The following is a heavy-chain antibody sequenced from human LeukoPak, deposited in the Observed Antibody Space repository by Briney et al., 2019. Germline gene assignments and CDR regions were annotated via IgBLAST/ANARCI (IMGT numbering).Heavy chain of an antibody. CDR3: ARQEGYNWNWVYFDY. D-gene: IGHD1-7*01. V-gene: IGHV5-51*01. CDR1: GYSFTSYW. J-gene: IGHJ4*02. CDR2: IYPGDSDT. Sequence: GESLKISCKGSGYSFTSYWIGWVRQMPGKGLEWMGIIYPGDSDTRYSPSFQGQVTISADKSISTAYLQWSSLKASDTAMYYCARQEGYNWNWVYFDYWGQGTLVTASS.